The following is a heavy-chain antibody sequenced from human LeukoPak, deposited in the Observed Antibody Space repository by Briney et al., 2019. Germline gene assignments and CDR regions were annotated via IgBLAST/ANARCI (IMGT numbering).Heavy chain of an antibody. CDR3: AREVAGTRGLNYYYYMDV. Sequence: ASVNVSCMASGYTFTSYGISWVRQAPGQGLEWMGWISAYNGNTNSAQKLQGRVTMTTDTPPSTAYMELRSLRSDDTAVYCCAREVAGTRGLNYYYYMDVWGKGTTVTVSS. D-gene: IGHD6-19*01. V-gene: IGHV1-18*01. CDR2: ISAYNGNT. J-gene: IGHJ6*03. CDR1: GYTFTSYG.